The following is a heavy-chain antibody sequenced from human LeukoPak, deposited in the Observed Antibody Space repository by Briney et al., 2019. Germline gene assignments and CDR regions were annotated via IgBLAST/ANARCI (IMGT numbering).Heavy chain of an antibody. J-gene: IGHJ5*02. V-gene: IGHV5-10-1*01. CDR2: IDPSDSYT. Sequence: GESLKISCKGSGYSFTSYWISWVRQMPGKGLEWMGRIDPSDSYTNYSPSFQGHVTISADKSISTAYLQWSSLKASDTAMYYCASLSVVPAARANWFDPWGQGTLVTVSS. D-gene: IGHD2-2*01. CDR3: ASLSVVPAARANWFDP. CDR1: GYSFTSYW.